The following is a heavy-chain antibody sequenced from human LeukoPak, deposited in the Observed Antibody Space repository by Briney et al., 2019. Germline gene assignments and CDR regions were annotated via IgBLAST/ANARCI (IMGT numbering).Heavy chain of an antibody. CDR3: ARGGTICSGSDCYLNWLDS. CDR1: GYTFSGHY. V-gene: IGHV1-2*02. Sequence: ASVKVSCKASGYTFSGHYIYWVRQAPGQGLEWVGWINPNITTTNFAQKFQGRVTMTRDTSISTAYMDLTWLTSDDTAVYYCARGGTICSGSDCYLNWLDSWGQGTLVTVSS. J-gene: IGHJ5*01. CDR2: INPNITTT. D-gene: IGHD2-21*02.